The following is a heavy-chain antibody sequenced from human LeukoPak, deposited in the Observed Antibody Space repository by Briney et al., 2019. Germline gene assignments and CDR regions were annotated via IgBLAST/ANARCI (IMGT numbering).Heavy chain of an antibody. CDR3: ARGRRTYYYYGMDV. V-gene: IGHV3-33*01. J-gene: IGHJ6*02. Sequence: GGSLRLSCAASGFTFSNYGMHWVRQAPGKGLEWVAVIWYDGSNKYYADSVKGRFTISRDNSKNTLYLQMNSLRAEDTAVYYCARGRRTYYYYGMDVWGQGTTVTVSS. D-gene: IGHD3-10*01. CDR2: IWYDGSNK. CDR1: GFTFSNYG.